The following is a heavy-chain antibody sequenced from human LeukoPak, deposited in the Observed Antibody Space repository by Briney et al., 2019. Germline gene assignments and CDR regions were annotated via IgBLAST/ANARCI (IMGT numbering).Heavy chain of an antibody. Sequence: GGSLRLSCAASGFTFSTYSMNWVRQAPGKGLEWVAYIRSSAGTTHYADSVKGRFTIATDTAKNSLYLQMNSLRDEDTAVYYCARDFKWAFDYWGQGSLVTVSS. D-gene: IGHD1-26*01. CDR3: ARDFKWAFDY. CDR1: GFTFSTYS. V-gene: IGHV3-48*02. CDR2: IRSSAGTT. J-gene: IGHJ4*02.